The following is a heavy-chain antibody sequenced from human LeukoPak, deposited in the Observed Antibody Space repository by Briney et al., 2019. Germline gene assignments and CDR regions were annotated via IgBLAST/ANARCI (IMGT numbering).Heavy chain of an antibody. D-gene: IGHD5-24*01. CDR1: GGSISSYY. CDR2: IYYSGST. Sequence: SETLSLTCTVSGGSISSYYWSWIRQPPGKGLEWIGYIYYSGSTYYNPSLKSRVTISVDTSKNQFSLKLSSVTAADTAVYYCARRGDGYRSWFDPWGQGTLVTVSS. CDR3: ARRGDGYRSWFDP. V-gene: IGHV4-59*01. J-gene: IGHJ5*02.